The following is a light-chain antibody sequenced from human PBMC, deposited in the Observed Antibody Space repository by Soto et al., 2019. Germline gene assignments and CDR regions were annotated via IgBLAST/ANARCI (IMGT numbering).Light chain of an antibody. CDR2: DAS. Sequence: DIQMTQSPSTLSASVGDRVTITCRASQNINSWLAWYQQKPGKAPKFLIYDASSLESGVPSRFSGSGSGTEFTLTISSLQPDDCATYYCQHYNSYLWTFGQGTKVEIK. V-gene: IGKV1-5*01. J-gene: IGKJ1*01. CDR1: QNINSW. CDR3: QHYNSYLWT.